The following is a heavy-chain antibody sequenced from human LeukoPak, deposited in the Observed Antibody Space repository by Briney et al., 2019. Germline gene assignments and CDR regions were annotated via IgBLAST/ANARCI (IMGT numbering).Heavy chain of an antibody. Sequence: ASETLSLTCAVYGGSFSGWWSWIRQPPGKGLEWIGEIHHSGGTKYNPSLRSLDTISVDTSKRQISLKMTSVTAADTAIYYRARHNGWAFDIWGQGTVVTVSS. CDR2: IHHSGGT. CDR3: ARHNGWAFDI. D-gene: IGHD2-15*01. CDR1: GGSFSGW. V-gene: IGHV4-34*01. J-gene: IGHJ3*02.